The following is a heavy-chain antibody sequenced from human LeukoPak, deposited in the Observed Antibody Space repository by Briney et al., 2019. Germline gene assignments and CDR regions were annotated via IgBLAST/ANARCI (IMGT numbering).Heavy chain of an antibody. V-gene: IGHV7-4-1*02. D-gene: IGHD1-14*01. CDR3: ARNGAEFDY. CDR2: INTNTGNP. J-gene: IGHJ4*02. CDR1: GYTFTYFG. Sequence: GASVKVSCKASGYTFTYFGLNWVRQAPGQGLECLGGINTNTGNPTYAQGLTGRFVFSLDTSVSTAYLQISSLKAEDTAVYYCARNGAEFDYWGQGTLVTVSS.